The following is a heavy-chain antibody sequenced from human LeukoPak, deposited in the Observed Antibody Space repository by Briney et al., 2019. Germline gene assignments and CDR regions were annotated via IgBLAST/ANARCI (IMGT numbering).Heavy chain of an antibody. CDR3: ATDRDNSDWQKRFDS. J-gene: IGHJ4*02. D-gene: IGHD2-21*02. CDR1: GCTFSTYW. Sequence: GGSLRLSCAASGCTFSTYWLNWYRQAPGKGLEWVGNINQDASEINDVDSVRGRFTISRDNAKNSLHLQMNSLRAEDTAVYYCATDRDNSDWQKRFDSWGQGTLVTVSS. V-gene: IGHV3-7*01. CDR2: INQDASEI.